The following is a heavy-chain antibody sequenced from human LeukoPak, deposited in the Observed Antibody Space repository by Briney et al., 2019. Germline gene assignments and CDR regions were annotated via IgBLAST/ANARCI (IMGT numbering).Heavy chain of an antibody. Sequence: SETLSLTCTVSGGSISSYYWSWIRQPAGKGLEWIGHIYTSGSTNYNPSLKSRVTMSVDTSKNQFSLKLSSVTAADTAVYYCARSPHTYYYDSSGYYYFDYWGQGTLVTVSS. CDR1: GGSISSYY. CDR2: IYTSGST. J-gene: IGHJ4*02. V-gene: IGHV4-4*07. CDR3: ARSPHTYYYDSSGYYYFDY. D-gene: IGHD3-22*01.